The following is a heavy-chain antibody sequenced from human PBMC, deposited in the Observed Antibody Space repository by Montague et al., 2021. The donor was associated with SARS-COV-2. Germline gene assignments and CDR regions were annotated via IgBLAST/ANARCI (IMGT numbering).Heavy chain of an antibody. V-gene: IGHV4-39*01. CDR3: ARQRRGGLVSTPRFFDY. D-gene: IGHD6-19*01. CDR1: GGSISSSSYY. J-gene: IGHJ4*02. CDR2: IYYSGST. Sequence: SETLSLTCTASGGSISSSSYYWGWIRQPPGKGLEWIGSIYYSGSTYYNPSLKSRVTISVDTSKNQFSLKLSSVTAADTAVYYCARQRRGGLVSTPRFFDYWGQGTLVTVSS.